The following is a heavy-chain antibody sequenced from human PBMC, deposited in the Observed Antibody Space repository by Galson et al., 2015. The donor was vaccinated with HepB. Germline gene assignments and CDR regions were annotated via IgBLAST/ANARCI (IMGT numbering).Heavy chain of an antibody. CDR1: GYTFTSYA. Sequence: SVKVSCKASGYTFTSYAMHWVRQAPGQRLEWMGWINAGNGNTKYSQKFQGRVTITGDTSASTAYMELSSLRSEDTAVYYCARGSGSGWLRPFDYWGQGTLVNASP. V-gene: IGHV1-3*01. J-gene: IGHJ4*02. CDR2: INAGNGNT. D-gene: IGHD3-10*01. CDR3: ARGSGSGWLRPFDY.